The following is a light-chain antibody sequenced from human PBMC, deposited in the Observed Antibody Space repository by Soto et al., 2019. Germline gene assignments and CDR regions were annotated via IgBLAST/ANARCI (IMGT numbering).Light chain of an antibody. CDR2: RAS. Sequence: EIVLTQSPGTLSLSPGERATLSCRASQSVSSNYLAWYQQKPGQAPKVLTYRASSRATGIPDRFSGSGSGTDFTLTISRLEPEDFEVYYCQQYGSSPLTFGGGTKVDIK. CDR3: QQYGSSPLT. J-gene: IGKJ4*01. V-gene: IGKV3-20*01. CDR1: QSVSSNY.